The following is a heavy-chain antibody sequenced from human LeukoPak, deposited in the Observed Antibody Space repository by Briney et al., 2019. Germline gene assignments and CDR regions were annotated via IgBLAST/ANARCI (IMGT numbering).Heavy chain of an antibody. D-gene: IGHD1-26*01. CDR2: IHSNGNN. CDR3: AKGPVSAIVGATTLDY. Sequence: SETLSLTCTVSGGSISSYYWSWIREPPGKGLEWMGYIHSNGNNNYNPSLKSRVTVSVDTSKNQFSLKLTSVTAADTAVYYCAKGPVSAIVGATTLDYWGQGTLVTVSS. V-gene: IGHV4-59*01. CDR1: GGSISSYY. J-gene: IGHJ4*02.